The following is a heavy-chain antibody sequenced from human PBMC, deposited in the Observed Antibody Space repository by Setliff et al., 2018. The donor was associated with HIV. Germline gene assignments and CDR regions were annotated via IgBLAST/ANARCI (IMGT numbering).Heavy chain of an antibody. CDR2: INTNTGSP. D-gene: IGHD2-21*01. Sequence: SCKTSGYTFTNYALNWVRQAPGQGLEWMGWINTNTGSPTYAQGFTGRFVFSLDTSVSTAYLQISSLKAEDSAIYYCARVSDTGVDPQTHRDYWGQGTPVTVSS. J-gene: IGHJ4*02. CDR1: GYTFTNYA. CDR3: ARVSDTGVDPQTHRDY. V-gene: IGHV7-4-1*02.